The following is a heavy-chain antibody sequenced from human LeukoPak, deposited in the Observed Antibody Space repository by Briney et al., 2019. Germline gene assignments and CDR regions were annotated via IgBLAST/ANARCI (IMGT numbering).Heavy chain of an antibody. V-gene: IGHV3-7*01. Sequence: PGGSLRLSCAASGFTFSNYWMSWVRQAPGKGLEWVANIKQDGSERYYVDSVKGRFTISRDNAKNSLFLQMNSLRVEDTAVFYCARESSWAYDMWGQGTMVTVSS. D-gene: IGHD6-13*01. CDR3: ARESSWAYDM. CDR1: GFTFSNYW. J-gene: IGHJ3*02. CDR2: IKQDGSER.